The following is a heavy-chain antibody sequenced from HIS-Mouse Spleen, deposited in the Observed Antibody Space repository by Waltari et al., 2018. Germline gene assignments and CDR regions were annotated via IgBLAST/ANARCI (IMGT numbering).Heavy chain of an antibody. CDR1: GGSISSSSYY. CDR2: IYYSGGT. J-gene: IGHJ3*02. Sequence: QLQLQESGPGLVKPSETLSLTCTVSGGSISSSSYYWGWIRQPPGKGLEWIGSIYYSGGTSHPPSLTSRVTISVATSKNQFSLKLSSVTAADTAVYYCARDGYSGYGHDAFDIWGQGTMVTVSS. D-gene: IGHD5-12*01. V-gene: IGHV4-39*07. CDR3: ARDGYSGYGHDAFDI.